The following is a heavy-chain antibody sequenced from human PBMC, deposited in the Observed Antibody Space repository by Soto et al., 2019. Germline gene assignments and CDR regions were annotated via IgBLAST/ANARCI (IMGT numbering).Heavy chain of an antibody. Sequence: LRLSCAASGFTFSSYAMHWVRQAPGKGLEWVAVISYDGSNKYYADSVKGRFTISRDNSKNTLYLQMNSLRAEDTAVYYCAREYYYDSSGYYWVGAFDIWGQGTMVTVSS. V-gene: IGHV3-30-3*01. D-gene: IGHD3-22*01. CDR1: GFTFSSYA. J-gene: IGHJ3*02. CDR2: ISYDGSNK. CDR3: AREYYYDSSGYYWVGAFDI.